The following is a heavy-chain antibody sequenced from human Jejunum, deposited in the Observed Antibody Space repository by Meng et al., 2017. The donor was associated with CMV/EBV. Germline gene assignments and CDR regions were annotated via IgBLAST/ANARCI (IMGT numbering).Heavy chain of an antibody. D-gene: IGHD3-10*01. CDR2: IKPSGGST. V-gene: IGHV1-46*01. CDR3: ARGSGSGGDFCDY. J-gene: IGHJ4*02. CDR1: GYTFTSFY. Sequence: QVQMVQAGAEVKKPGASVKVSRKASGYTFTSFYIHWVRQAPGQGLEWMGIIKPSGGSTTYAQKFQGRVIMTRDSSTSTVYMELSSLRSEDTAVYYCARGSGSGGDFCDYWGQGTLVTVSS.